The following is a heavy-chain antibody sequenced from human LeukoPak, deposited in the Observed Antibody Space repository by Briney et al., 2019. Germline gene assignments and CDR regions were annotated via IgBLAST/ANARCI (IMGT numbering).Heavy chain of an antibody. CDR3: ARGGARYCSGGSCYDLYGMDV. CDR1: GFTFSSYW. CDR2: IKQDESEK. Sequence: GGSLKLSCAVSGFTFSSYWMTWVRRAPGKGLEWVANIKQDESEKFYGDSMKGRFTISRDNAKNALYLQMNSLRAEDTAVYYCARGGARYCSGGSCYDLYGMDVWGKGTTVTVSS. V-gene: IGHV3-7*03. J-gene: IGHJ6*04. D-gene: IGHD2-15*01.